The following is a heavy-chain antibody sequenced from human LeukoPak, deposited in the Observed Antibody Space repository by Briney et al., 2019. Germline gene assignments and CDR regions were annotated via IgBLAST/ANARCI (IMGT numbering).Heavy chain of an antibody. Sequence: GGSLGSSGAAPGFPVSRNYMSGVRRAPGKGLEWASVIYSGGSTYYADSVKGRFTISRDNAKNTLYLQMNSLRAEDTSLYYCAREIGVTTPRFDYWAQGTLVTVSS. D-gene: IGHD4-11*01. CDR2: IYSGGST. V-gene: IGHV3-53*01. J-gene: IGHJ4*02. CDR3: AREIGVTTPRFDY. CDR1: GFPVSRNY.